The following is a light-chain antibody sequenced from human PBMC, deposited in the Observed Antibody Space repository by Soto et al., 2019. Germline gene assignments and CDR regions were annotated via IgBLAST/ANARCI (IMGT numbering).Light chain of an antibody. CDR2: GAS. CDR1: QSVSNN. CDR3: KQYNNWWT. Sequence: EIVMTQSPATLSVSPGERATLSSRASQSVSNNLAWYQKKPGQAPRLLIYGASTRATGIPARFSGSGSGTEFTLTISILQSEDLAFYYCKQYNNWWTFGKGTKVEIK. J-gene: IGKJ1*01. V-gene: IGKV3-15*01.